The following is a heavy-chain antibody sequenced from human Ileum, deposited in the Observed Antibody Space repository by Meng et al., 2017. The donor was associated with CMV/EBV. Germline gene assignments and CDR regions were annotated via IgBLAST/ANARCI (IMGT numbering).Heavy chain of an antibody. V-gene: IGHV1-2*02. CDR1: GFTFSDYY. CDR2: VNSKNTAT. J-gene: IGHJ4*02. CDR3: VRSSGWALFDY. Sequence: QGQLVQYGAGMKKPGAAVKVSCTTSGFTFSDYYIHWVRQAPGQGLEWMGWVNSKNTATNYARKFQGRVSMTRDTSISTAHMELSRLMSDDTAVYYCVRSSGWALFDYWGQGTLVTVSS. D-gene: IGHD6-19*01.